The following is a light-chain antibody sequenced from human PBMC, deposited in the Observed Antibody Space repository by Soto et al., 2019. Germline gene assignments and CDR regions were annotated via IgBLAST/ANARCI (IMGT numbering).Light chain of an antibody. V-gene: IGKV1-5*03. CDR2: RSS. CDR1: QDLDNW. J-gene: IGKJ1*01. Sequence: ILMSQSPSSLSASVGDRVTITCRASQDLDNWLAWYQQKPGKAPPLLIYRSSTLKTGVPSRFSGFGSGTEYTLTINGLQPDDFATYYCQQYSSYWMFGQGTTVEI. CDR3: QQYSSYWM.